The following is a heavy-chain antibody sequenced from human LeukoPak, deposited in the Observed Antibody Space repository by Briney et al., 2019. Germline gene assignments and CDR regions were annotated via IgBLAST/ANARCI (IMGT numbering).Heavy chain of an antibody. CDR3: ARELTWSGYCDY. CDR1: GGSISSYY. V-gene: IGHV4-59*12. CDR2: IYYSGST. J-gene: IGHJ4*02. D-gene: IGHD3-3*01. Sequence: SETLSLTCTVSGGSISSYYWSWIRQPPGKGLEWIGYIYYSGSTNYNPSLKSRVTISVDTSKNQFSLKLSSVTAADTAVYYCARELTWSGYCDYWGQGTLVTVSS.